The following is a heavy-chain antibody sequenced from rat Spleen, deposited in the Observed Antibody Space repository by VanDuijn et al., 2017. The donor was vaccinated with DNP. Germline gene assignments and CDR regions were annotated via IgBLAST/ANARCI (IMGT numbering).Heavy chain of an antibody. Sequence: EVQLVESGGGLVQPGRSLKLSCAASGFTFSDYYMAWVRQAPKKGLEWVASITNTGGSTYYPDSVKGRFTISRDNAQNTLFLQMSKLGSEDTAIYYCARGPNYGGWNDYFDYWGQGVMVTVSS. V-gene: IGHV5-7*01. CDR1: GFTFSDYY. D-gene: IGHD1-11*01. J-gene: IGHJ2*01. CDR2: ITNTGGST. CDR3: ARGPNYGGWNDYFDY.